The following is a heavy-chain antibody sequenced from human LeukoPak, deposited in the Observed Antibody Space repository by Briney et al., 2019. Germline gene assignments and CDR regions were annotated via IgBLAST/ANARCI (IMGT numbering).Heavy chain of an antibody. CDR2: IRSKANSYAT. Sequence: PGGSLRLSCAASGFTFSGSAMHWVRQASGKGLEWVGRIRSKANSYATAYAASVKGRFTISRDDSKDTAYPQMNSLKTEDTAVYYCTRRGGYCSGGSCYDWGQGTLVTVSS. CDR3: TRRGGYCSGGSCYD. J-gene: IGHJ4*02. CDR1: GFTFSGSA. V-gene: IGHV3-73*01. D-gene: IGHD2-15*01.